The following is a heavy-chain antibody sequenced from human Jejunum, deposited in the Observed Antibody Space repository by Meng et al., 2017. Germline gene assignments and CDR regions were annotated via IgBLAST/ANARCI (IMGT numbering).Heavy chain of an antibody. CDR3: AGQMGPQDFYGMDV. V-gene: IGHV4-61*02. J-gene: IGHJ6*02. D-gene: IGHD5-24*01. CDR1: GGSIRSSSYY. CDR2: IYSSGGT. Sequence: SETLSLTCTASGGSIRSSSYYWNWIRQPAGKGLEWIGRIYSSGGTNYNPSLKARVTMSVDTPKNQFSLKLTSVTAADTAVYYCAGQMGPQDFYGMDVWGQGRTVTVSS.